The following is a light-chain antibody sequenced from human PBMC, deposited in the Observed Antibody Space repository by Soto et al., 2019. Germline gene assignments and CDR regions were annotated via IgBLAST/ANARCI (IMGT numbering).Light chain of an antibody. Sequence: DIVMTQSPLSLPVTPGEPASISCRSSQSLLHSNGYNYLDWYLQKPGQSPQLLIYLGSNRASGVPDRFSGNGSGTDFTLKISRVEAEDVGVYYCMQPLQTPGTFGQGTRLEIK. V-gene: IGKV2-28*01. CDR1: QSLLHSNGYNY. J-gene: IGKJ5*01. CDR2: LGS. CDR3: MQPLQTPGT.